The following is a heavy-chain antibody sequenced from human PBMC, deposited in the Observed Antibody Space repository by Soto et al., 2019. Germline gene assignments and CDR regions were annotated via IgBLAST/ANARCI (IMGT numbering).Heavy chain of an antibody. CDR1: GFTFSSYA. CDR2: ISGSGGST. J-gene: IGHJ6*03. CDR3: AKPGYCSGGSCYKPYYYYMDV. V-gene: IGHV3-23*01. Sequence: PGGSLRLSCAASGFTFSSYAMSWVRQAPEKGLERVSAISGSGGSTYYADSVKGRFTISRDNSKNTLYLQMNSLRAEDTAVYYCAKPGYCSGGSCYKPYYYYMDVWGKGTTVTVSS. D-gene: IGHD2-15*01.